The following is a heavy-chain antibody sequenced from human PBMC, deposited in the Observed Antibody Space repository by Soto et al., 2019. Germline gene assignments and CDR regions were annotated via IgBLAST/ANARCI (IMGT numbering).Heavy chain of an antibody. D-gene: IGHD3-10*01. Sequence: GGSLRLSCAASGFTFSSYAMSWVRQAPGKGLEWVSAISGSGGSTYYADSVKGRFTISRDNSKNTLYLQMNSLRAEDTAVYYCAKEPPITMVRGVIFWFDPWGQGTLVTVSS. CDR1: GFTFSSYA. V-gene: IGHV3-23*01. CDR3: AKEPPITMVRGVIFWFDP. CDR2: ISGSGGST. J-gene: IGHJ5*02.